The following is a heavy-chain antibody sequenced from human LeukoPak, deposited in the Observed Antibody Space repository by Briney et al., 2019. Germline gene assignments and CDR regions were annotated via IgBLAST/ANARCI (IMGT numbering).Heavy chain of an antibody. CDR3: ARDSADFDRSFDY. J-gene: IGHJ4*02. V-gene: IGHV3-53*01. CDR2: IYSGGST. Sequence: GGSLRLSCAASGFTVSSNYMSWVRQAPGKGLEWVSVIYSGGSTYYADSVKGRFTISRDNSKNTLYLQMNSLRAEDTAVYYCARDSADFDRSFDYWGQGTLVTVSS. CDR1: GFTVSSNY. D-gene: IGHD3-9*01.